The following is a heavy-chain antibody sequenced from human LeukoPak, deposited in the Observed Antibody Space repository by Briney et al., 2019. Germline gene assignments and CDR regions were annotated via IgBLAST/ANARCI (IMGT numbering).Heavy chain of an antibody. D-gene: IGHD3-10*01. Sequence: SETLSLTCTVSGGSIRSYYWSWIRQPPGKGLEWIGYIYYSGSTNYNPSLKSRVTISVDTSKNQFSLNLSSVTAADTAVYYCARRYYGSGTNYFDYWGQGTLVTVSS. CDR3: ARRYYGSGTNYFDY. V-gene: IGHV4-59*12. CDR2: IYYSGST. J-gene: IGHJ4*02. CDR1: GGSIRSYY.